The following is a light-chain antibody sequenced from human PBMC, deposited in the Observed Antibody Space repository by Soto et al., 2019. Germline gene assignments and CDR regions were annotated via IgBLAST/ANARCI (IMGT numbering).Light chain of an antibody. V-gene: IGKV1-5*03. J-gene: IGKJ1*01. CDR2: KAY. CDR1: QTISSW. Sequence: DIQMTQSPSTLSASVVYRVTITFLASQTISSWLAWYQQKPGKAHKVMIYKAYTLKSGVPSRFSGSGSGTEFTLTISSMQPDDFATYYCKNYNSYQWTLGNGTKVDIK. CDR3: KNYNSYQWT.